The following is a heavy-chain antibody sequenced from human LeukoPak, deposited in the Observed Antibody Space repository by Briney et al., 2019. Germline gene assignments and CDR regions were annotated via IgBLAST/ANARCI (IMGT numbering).Heavy chain of an antibody. CDR2: IYYSGST. V-gene: IGHV4-39*07. D-gene: IGHD5-12*01. Sequence: SETLSLTCTVSGGSISSSSYYWGWIRQPPGKGPEWIGSIYYSGSTYYNPSLKSRVTISVDTSKNQFSLKLSSVTAADTAVYYCARARGWALKVATIKTRLYFDYWGQGTLVTVSS. J-gene: IGHJ4*02. CDR1: GGSISSSSYY. CDR3: ARARGWALKVATIKTRLYFDY.